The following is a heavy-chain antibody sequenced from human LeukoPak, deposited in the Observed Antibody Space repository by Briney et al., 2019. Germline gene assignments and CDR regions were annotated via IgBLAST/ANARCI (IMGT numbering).Heavy chain of an antibody. Sequence: GGSLRLSCAASRFTFSVHWMHWVRQAPGKGLEWVSRINPDESDKAYADSVKGRFTISRDNAKSTLYLQMNSLRAEDTAVYYCARRVYNSGWYIDYWGQGTLVTVSS. J-gene: IGHJ4*02. CDR3: ARRVYNSGWYIDY. V-gene: IGHV3-74*01. CDR1: RFTFSVHW. D-gene: IGHD6-19*01. CDR2: INPDESDK.